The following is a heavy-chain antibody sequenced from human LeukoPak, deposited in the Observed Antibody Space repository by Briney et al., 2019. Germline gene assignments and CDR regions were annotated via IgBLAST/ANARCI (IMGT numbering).Heavy chain of an antibody. J-gene: IGHJ6*03. CDR1: DSTFRSYS. CDR2: ISASSSTI. Sequence: GGSLRLSCAASDSTFRSYSMNWVRQAPGKGLEWVSYISASSSTIKHADSVKGRFTISRDNAKNSLYLQMNSPRAEDTAVYFCARDYYYYMDVWGKGTTVTVSS. CDR3: ARDYYYYMDV. V-gene: IGHV3-48*01.